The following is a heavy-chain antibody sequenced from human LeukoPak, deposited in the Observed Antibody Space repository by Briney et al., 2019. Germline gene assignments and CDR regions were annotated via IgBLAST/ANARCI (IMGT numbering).Heavy chain of an antibody. J-gene: IGHJ4*02. CDR3: ARGGMRSTASSLDY. Sequence: SVNVSCKASGYTFTGYYMHWVRQAPGQGLEWRGWINPNSGGTNYAQKFQGRVTMTRDTSISTAYMELSRLRSDDTAVYYCARGGMRSTASSLDYWGQGTLVTVSS. V-gene: IGHV1-2*02. CDR2: INPNSGGT. CDR1: GYTFTGYY.